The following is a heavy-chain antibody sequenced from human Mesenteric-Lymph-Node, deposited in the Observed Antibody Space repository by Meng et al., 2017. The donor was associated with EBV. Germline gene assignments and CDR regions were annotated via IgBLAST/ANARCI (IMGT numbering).Heavy chain of an antibody. V-gene: IGHV4-34*01. D-gene: IGHD3-16*01. Sequence: QVALQQWGAGLLKPSETLSLTGAVYGGSFSGYYWSWIRQPPGKGLEWIGEINHSGSTNYNPSLKSRVTISVDTSKNQFSLKLSSVTAADTAVYYCASSKEAYDYVWGSYFYWGQGTLVTVSS. J-gene: IGHJ4*02. CDR1: GGSFSGYY. CDR3: ASSKEAYDYVWGSYFY. CDR2: INHSGST.